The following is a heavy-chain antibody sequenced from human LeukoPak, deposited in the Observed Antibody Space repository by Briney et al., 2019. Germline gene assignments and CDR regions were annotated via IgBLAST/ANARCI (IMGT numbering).Heavy chain of an antibody. CDR2: ISAYNGNT. Sequence: ASVTVSFKASGYTFTSYGISWERQAPGQGLEWMGWISAYNGNTNYAQKLQGRVTMTTDTSTSTAYMELRSLRSDDTAVYYCAMLGSTRYDSSGYYSPGYFDYWGQGTLVTVSS. CDR1: GYTFTSYG. D-gene: IGHD3-22*01. J-gene: IGHJ4*02. CDR3: AMLGSTRYDSSGYYSPGYFDY. V-gene: IGHV1-18*01.